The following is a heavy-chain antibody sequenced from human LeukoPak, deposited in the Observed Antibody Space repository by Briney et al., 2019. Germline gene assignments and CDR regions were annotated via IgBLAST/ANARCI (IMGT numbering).Heavy chain of an antibody. CDR2: ISYDGSNK. J-gene: IGHJ6*03. CDR1: GFTFSSYA. Sequence: GGSLRLSCAASGFTFSSYAMHWVRQAPGKGLEWVAVISYDGSNKYYADSVKGRITISRDNSKNTLYLQMNSLRAEDTAVYYCARSNSWSSYYYYYYMDVWGKGTTVTVSS. V-gene: IGHV3-30-3*01. D-gene: IGHD2-15*01. CDR3: ARSNSWSSYYYYYYMDV.